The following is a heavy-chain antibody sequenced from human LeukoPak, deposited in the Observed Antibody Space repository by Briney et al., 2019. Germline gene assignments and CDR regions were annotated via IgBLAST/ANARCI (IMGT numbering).Heavy chain of an antibody. V-gene: IGHV1-18*04. CDR1: GYTFTSYG. D-gene: IGHD2-2*01. Sequence: ASVKVSCKASGYTFTSYGISWVRQAPGQGLEWMGWISAYKGNTNYAQKLQGRVTMTTDTSTSTAYMALRSLRSDDTAVYYCASGQLPNVLGDYWGQGTLVTVSS. J-gene: IGHJ4*02. CDR3: ASGQLPNVLGDY. CDR2: ISAYKGNT.